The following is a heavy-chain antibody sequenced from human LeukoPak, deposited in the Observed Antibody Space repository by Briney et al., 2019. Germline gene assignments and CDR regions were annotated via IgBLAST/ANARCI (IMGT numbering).Heavy chain of an antibody. D-gene: IGHD3-3*01. CDR2: IKSDGKT. V-gene: IGHV3-74*01. CDR3: ARAPSEVGGYYPEYFRH. CDR1: GFTFSRYW. J-gene: IGHJ1*01. Sequence: GGSLRLSYEASGFTFSRYWMHWVRQAPGKGLVWVSRIKSDGKTNYADSVKGRFTISRDNAKNTVSLQMNSLRADDTGVYYCARAPSEVGGYYPEYFRHWGQGTLVTVSS.